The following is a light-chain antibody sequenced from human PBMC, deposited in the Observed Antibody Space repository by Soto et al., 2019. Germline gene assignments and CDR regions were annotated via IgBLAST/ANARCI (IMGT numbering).Light chain of an antibody. Sequence: QAALNQPPYASGSPGQSLPISCTGTMSDIGGYYYVSWYQQHPGKAPKLMIYEVSKRPSGVPGRFSGSKSGNTASLTISGLQTEDEADYYCSSDAGSNIYVFGTGTKVTVL. CDR1: MSDIGGYYY. CDR3: SSDAGSNIYV. J-gene: IGLJ1*01. V-gene: IGLV2-8*01. CDR2: EVS.